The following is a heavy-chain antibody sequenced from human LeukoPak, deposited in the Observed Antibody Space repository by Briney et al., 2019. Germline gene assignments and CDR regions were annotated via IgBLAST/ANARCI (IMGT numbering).Heavy chain of an antibody. V-gene: IGHV3-23*01. D-gene: IGHD5-12*01. CDR2: ISGSGGST. Sequence: GGSLRLSCAASGFTLSSYGMSWVRQAPGKGLEWVSAISGSGGSTYYADSVKGRFTISRDNSKNTLYLQMNTLRAEDTAVYYCAKDPQGWLRMDYFDYWGQGTLVTVSS. J-gene: IGHJ4*02. CDR1: GFTLSSYG. CDR3: AKDPQGWLRMDYFDY.